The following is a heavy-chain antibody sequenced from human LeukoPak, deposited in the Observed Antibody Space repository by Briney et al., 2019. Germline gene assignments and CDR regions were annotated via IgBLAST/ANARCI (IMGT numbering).Heavy chain of an antibody. CDR3: AREGDPYSSSWYLDY. Sequence: PSETLSLTCTVSGGSISSNSYSWGWIRQPPGKGLEWIASMSYSGSTYYNPSLKSRVTISVDTSRNQFSLKLSSVTAADTAVYYCAREGDPYSSSWYLDYWGQGTLVTVSS. CDR2: MSYSGST. J-gene: IGHJ4*02. V-gene: IGHV4-39*07. D-gene: IGHD6-13*01. CDR1: GGSISSNSYS.